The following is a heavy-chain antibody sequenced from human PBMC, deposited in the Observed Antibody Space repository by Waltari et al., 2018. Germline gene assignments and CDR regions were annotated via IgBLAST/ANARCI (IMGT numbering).Heavy chain of an antibody. Sequence: EVQLVESGGGLVQPGGSLRLSCAASAFTYSPYWMHCVRQVPGKGLVGVSRSNSDGSSTSYADSVKGRFTIYKDNAKNTVYLQMNSLRVDDTAIYYCARGARRTTVTTGWWYFDLWGRGTLVTVSS. CDR2: SNSDGSST. D-gene: IGHD4-17*01. CDR1: AFTYSPYW. CDR3: ARGARRTTVTTGWWYFDL. V-gene: IGHV3-74*01. J-gene: IGHJ2*01.